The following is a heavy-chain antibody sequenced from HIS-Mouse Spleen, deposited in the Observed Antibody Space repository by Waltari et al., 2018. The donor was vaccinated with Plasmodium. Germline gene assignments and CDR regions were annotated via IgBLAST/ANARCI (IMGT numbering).Heavy chain of an antibody. CDR2: INQSGST. D-gene: IGHD6-19*01. V-gene: IGHV4-34*01. J-gene: IGHJ4*02. CDR1: GGSFSGYY. Sequence: QVQLQQWGAGLLKPSETLSLTCAVYGGSFSGYYWSWIRQPPGKGLEWSWEINQSGSTNYNPSLKSRVTISVDTSKNQFSLKLSSVTAADTAVYYCARGPGYSSGWYYFDYWGQGTLVTVSS. CDR3: ARGPGYSSGWYYFDY.